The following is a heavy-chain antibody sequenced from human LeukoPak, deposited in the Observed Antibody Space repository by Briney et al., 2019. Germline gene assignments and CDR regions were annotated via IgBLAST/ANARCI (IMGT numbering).Heavy chain of an antibody. CDR3: AREIEEMYSPSWGLYDYRYYMDV. CDR1: DGSFDTGV. Sequence: SETLSLACTVSDGSFDTGVYSWIRQPAGKGLEWIGRISSSGSTIYNPSLNNRVTISLDTSKTHLSLQVNSVTAADTAIYYCAREIEEMYSPSWGLYDYRYYMDVWGKGTTVTISS. D-gene: IGHD2-2*01. J-gene: IGHJ6*03. V-gene: IGHV4-4*07. CDR2: ISSSGST.